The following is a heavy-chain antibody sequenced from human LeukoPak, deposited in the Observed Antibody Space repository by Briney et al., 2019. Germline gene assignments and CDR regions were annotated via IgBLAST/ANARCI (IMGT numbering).Heavy chain of an antibody. CDR1: GYTFSRYG. V-gene: IGHV1-18*01. D-gene: IGHD1/OR15-1a*01. J-gene: IGHJ4*02. Sequence: ASVKVSCKASGYTFSRYGISWVRQAPGQGFEWLGWINAYNGNTNYTQKFQSRVTVTIDTSTNTAYMELRSLRFDDTAVYYCARVRQLAHLFDLWGQGTLVTVSS. CDR3: ARVRQLAHLFDL. CDR2: INAYNGNT.